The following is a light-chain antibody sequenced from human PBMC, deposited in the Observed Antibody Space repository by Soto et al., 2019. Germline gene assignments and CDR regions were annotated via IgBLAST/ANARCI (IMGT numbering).Light chain of an antibody. Sequence: QSALTQPPSASGSPRQSVAISCTGTSSDIGAYKFVSWYQQHPGKAPKLIIYEVSIRPSGVPDRFSGSKSGNTASLTVSGLLAEDEADYDCSLYAGTNSVVFGGGTKLTVL. CDR1: SSDIGAYKF. CDR2: EVS. J-gene: IGLJ2*01. V-gene: IGLV2-8*01. CDR3: SLYAGTNSVV.